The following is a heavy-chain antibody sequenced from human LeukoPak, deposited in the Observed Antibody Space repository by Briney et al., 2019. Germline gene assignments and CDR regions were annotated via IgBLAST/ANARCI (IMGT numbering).Heavy chain of an antibody. CDR3: AGAENYYFDSDGGDYFDY. J-gene: IGHJ4*02. V-gene: IGHV4-39*07. CDR2: LYYSGST. CDR1: GDSISSSSYY. D-gene: IGHD3-22*01. Sequence: KPSETLSLTCSVSGDSISSSSYYWGWIRQPPGKGLEWIGSLYYSGSTYYNPSLKSRVTISGDMSKNQFSLKLSSVTAADTAVYYCAGAENYYFDSDGGDYFDYWGQGTLLTVSS.